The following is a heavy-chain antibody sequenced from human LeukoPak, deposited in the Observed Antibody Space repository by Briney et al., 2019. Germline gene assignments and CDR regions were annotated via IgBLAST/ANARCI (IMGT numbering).Heavy chain of an antibody. V-gene: IGHV4-39*01. D-gene: IGHD1-26*01. CDR3: ARRRIVPSIRENWFDP. CDR2: IYYSGIT. J-gene: IGHJ5*02. Sequence: SETLSLTCTVSGGSISSSNYYWGWIRQTPGKGLEWIGSIYYSGITHYNPSLESQLTMSIDTSKNQFSLNLSSVTAADTAVYYCARRRIVPSIRENWFDPWGQGTQVIVSS. CDR1: GGSISSSNYY.